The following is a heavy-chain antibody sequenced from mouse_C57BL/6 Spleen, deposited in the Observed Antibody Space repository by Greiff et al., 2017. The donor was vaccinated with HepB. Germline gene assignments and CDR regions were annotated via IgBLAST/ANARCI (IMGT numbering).Heavy chain of an antibody. D-gene: IGHD1-1*01. CDR2: ISYDGSN. CDR1: GYSITSGYY. Sequence: EVKLQESGPGLVKPSQSLSLTCSVTGYSITSGYYWNWIRQFPGTKLEWMGYISYDGSNNYNPSLKNRISITRDTSKNQFFLKLNSGTTEDTATYYCAIVGSGAMDYWGQGTSVTVSS. CDR3: AIVGSGAMDY. V-gene: IGHV3-6*01. J-gene: IGHJ4*01.